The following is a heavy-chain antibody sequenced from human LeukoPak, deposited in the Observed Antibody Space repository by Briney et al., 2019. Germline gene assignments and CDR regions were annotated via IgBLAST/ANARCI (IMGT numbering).Heavy chain of an antibody. V-gene: IGHV1-8*01. J-gene: IGHJ5*02. CDR2: MNPNSGNT. CDR3: ARGWRSSLGNWFDP. CDR1: GYTFTGYD. Sequence: GASVKVSCKASGYTFTGYDINWVRQATGQGLEWMGWMNPNSGNTGYAQKFQGRVTMTRNTSISTAYMELSSLRSEDTAVYYCARGWRSSLGNWFDPWGQGTLVTVSS. D-gene: IGHD6-13*01.